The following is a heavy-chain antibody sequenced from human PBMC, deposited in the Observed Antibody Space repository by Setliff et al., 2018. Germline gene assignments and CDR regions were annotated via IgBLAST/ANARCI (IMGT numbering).Heavy chain of an antibody. J-gene: IGHJ6*03. V-gene: IGHV4-4*07. CDR3: AREQWLDPPGYYYTDV. CDR2: IYIGGSA. Sequence: SETLSLTCTVSGGSISSYYWSWIRQPAGKGLEWIGHIYIGGSANYNPSLKSRVTMSIDTSKNQFSLKLNSVTAADIAVYYCAREQWLDPPGYYYTDVWAKGTTVTVSS. D-gene: IGHD6-19*01. CDR1: GGSISSYY.